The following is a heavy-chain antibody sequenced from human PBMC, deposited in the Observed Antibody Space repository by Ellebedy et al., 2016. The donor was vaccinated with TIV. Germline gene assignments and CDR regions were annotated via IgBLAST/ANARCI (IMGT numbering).Heavy chain of an antibody. D-gene: IGHD3-10*01. CDR3: ARATMVRGVIIPPPY. CDR1: GSSFTSYW. CDR2: IYPGDSDT. V-gene: IGHV5-51*01. Sequence: GESLKISXKGSGSSFTSYWIGWVRQMPGKGLEWMGIIYPGDSDTRYSPSFQGQVTISADKSISTAYLQWSSLRASDTAMYYCARATMVRGVIIPPPYWGQGTLVTVSS. J-gene: IGHJ4*02.